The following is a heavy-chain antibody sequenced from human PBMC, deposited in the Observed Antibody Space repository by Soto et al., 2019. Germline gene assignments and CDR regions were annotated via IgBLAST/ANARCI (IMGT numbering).Heavy chain of an antibody. CDR1: GYTFTSYG. V-gene: IGHV1-3*01. CDR2: INAGNGNT. D-gene: IGHD1-26*01. Sequence: ASVKVSCKASGYTFTSYGISWVRQAPGQRLEWMGWINAGNGNTKYSQKFQGRVTITRDTSASTAYMELSSLRSEDTAVYYCARVTVGATISPLDYWGQGTLVTVSS. CDR3: ARVTVGATISPLDY. J-gene: IGHJ4*02.